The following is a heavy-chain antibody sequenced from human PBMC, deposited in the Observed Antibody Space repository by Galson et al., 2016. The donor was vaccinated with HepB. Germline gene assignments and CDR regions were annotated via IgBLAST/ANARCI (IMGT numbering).Heavy chain of an antibody. Sequence: SVKVSCKASGYKFTNFDIIWVRQAPGQGLEWMGWVTPYNGNTNYALRVQGRVTMTTDTSTTTAYMELRSLKSDDTAVYYCARASRYNSGSYHLSDYWGQGTLVTVSS. J-gene: IGHJ4*02. CDR1: GYKFTNFD. CDR2: VTPYNGNT. D-gene: IGHD3-10*01. CDR3: ARASRYNSGSYHLSDY. V-gene: IGHV1-18*01.